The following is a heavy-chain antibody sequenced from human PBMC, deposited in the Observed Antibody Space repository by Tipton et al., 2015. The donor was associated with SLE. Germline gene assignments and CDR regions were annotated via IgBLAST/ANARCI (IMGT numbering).Heavy chain of an antibody. CDR1: GFTFSDYY. J-gene: IGHJ4*02. V-gene: IGHV3-11*04. CDR2: ISSSGSTI. D-gene: IGHD2-2*01. Sequence: SLRLSCAASGFTFSDYYMGWIRQAPGKGLEWVSYISSSGSTIYYAESVKGRFTVSRDSAQNSLFLQMDSLRDNDTAVYYCARGGLGVVPVGTHYWGQGTLVTVSS. CDR3: ARGGLGVVPVGTHY.